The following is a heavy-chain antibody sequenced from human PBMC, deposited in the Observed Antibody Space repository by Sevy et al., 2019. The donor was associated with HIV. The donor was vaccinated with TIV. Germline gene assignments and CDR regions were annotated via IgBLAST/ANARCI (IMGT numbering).Heavy chain of an antibody. V-gene: IGHV4-39*01. J-gene: IGHJ4*02. Sequence: SETLSLTCTVSGASISSNGYYWGWIRQPPGKGLEWIASINYSGITFYNPSLKSRVTISADTSKNQFSLRLSSVTAADSSIYFCVGPKLTYINGWHYLDYWGQGTVVTVSS. CDR2: INYSGIT. CDR3: VGPKLTYINGWHYLDY. D-gene: IGHD6-19*01. CDR1: GASISSNGYY.